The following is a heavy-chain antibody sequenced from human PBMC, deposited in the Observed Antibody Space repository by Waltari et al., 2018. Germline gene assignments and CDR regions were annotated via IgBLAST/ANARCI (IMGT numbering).Heavy chain of an antibody. J-gene: IGHJ6*03. V-gene: IGHV3-33*08. CDR1: GFTFSSYG. CDR3: ARDSSYYYYMDV. D-gene: IGHD6-13*01. Sequence: QVQLVESGGGVVQPGRSLRLSCAASGFTFSSYGMHWVRQAPGKGLEWVAVIWYDGSNKYYADSEKGRFTISRDNSKNTLYLQMNSLRAEDTAMYYCARDSSYYYYMDVWGKGTTVTVSS. CDR2: IWYDGSNK.